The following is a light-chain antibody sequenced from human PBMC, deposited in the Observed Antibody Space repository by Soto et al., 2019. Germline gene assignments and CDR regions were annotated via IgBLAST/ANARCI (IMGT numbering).Light chain of an antibody. CDR3: QSTNLRASYV. CDR1: DSDLGSGYA. Sequence: QSELTQPPSVSGAAGQRITLSCTGGDSDLGSGYAVHWYRQVPGTAPKLLIYTNNQRPSGVPYRFSGSRSGSSASLAIAGLKGDDEAYYYCQSTNLRASYVFGTGTKLTVL. CDR2: TNN. J-gene: IGLJ1*01. V-gene: IGLV1-40*01.